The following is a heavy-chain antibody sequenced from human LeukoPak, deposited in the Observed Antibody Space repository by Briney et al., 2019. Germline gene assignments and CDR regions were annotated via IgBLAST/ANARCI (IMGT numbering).Heavy chain of an antibody. CDR3: ARRGVGIFGGHYYYYGMDV. D-gene: IGHD3-3*01. CDR2: IYYSGST. V-gene: IGHV4-39*01. CDR1: GGSISSSSYY. J-gene: IGHJ6*02. Sequence: SETLSLTCTVSGGSISSSSYYWGWIRQPPGKGLEWIGSIYYSGSTYYNPSLKSRVTISVDTSKNQFSLKLSSVTAADTAVYYCARRGVGIFGGHYYYYGMDVWGQGTAVTVSS.